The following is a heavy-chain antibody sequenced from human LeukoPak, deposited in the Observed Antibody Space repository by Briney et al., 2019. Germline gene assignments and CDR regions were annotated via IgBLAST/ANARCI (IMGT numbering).Heavy chain of an antibody. CDR3: ARDLVSRSSY. CDR1: GFTFSRYT. CDR2: ISSSGYYI. V-gene: IGHV3-21*01. J-gene: IGHJ4*02. Sequence: GGSLRLSCAASGFTFSRYTMNWVRQSPGKGLEWVSSISSSGYYIYYADSVKGRFTISRDNAKNSLYLQMNSLRAEDTAVYYCARDLVSRSSYWGQGTPVTVSS. D-gene: IGHD6-6*01.